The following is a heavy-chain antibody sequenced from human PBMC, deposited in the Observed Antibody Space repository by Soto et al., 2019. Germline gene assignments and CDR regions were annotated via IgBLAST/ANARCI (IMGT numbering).Heavy chain of an antibody. CDR2: ISSNGGST. Sequence: EVQLVESGGGLVQPGGSLRLSCSASGFTFSSYAMHWVRQAPGKGLEYVSAISSNGGSTYYADSVKGRFTISRDTSKNTLYLQMSSLRAEDTAVYYCVKVGVGCRCGRCYSGLYGMDVWGQGTTVTVSS. D-gene: IGHD2-15*01. J-gene: IGHJ6*02. CDR1: GFTFSSYA. CDR3: VKVGVGCRCGRCYSGLYGMDV. V-gene: IGHV3-64D*06.